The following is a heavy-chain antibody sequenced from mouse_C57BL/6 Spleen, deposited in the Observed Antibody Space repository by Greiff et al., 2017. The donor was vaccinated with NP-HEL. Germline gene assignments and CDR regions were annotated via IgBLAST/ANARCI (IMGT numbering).Heavy chain of an antibody. V-gene: IGHV1-34*01. CDR2: IYPNNGGN. D-gene: IGHD1-1*01. Sequence: VQLQQSGPELVKPGASVKMSCKASGYTFTDYYMHWVKQSHGKSLEWIGYIYPNNGGNGYNQKFKGKATLTVDKSSSTAYKELRSLRSEESAVYYCGRGERYYYGSSYGPYAYWGQGTLGTVSA. J-gene: IGHJ3*01. CDR1: GYTFTDYY. CDR3: GRGERYYYGSSYGPYAY.